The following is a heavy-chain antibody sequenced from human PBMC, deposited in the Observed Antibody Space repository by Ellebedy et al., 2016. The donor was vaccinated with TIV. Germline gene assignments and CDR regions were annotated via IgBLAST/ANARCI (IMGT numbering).Heavy chain of an antibody. V-gene: IGHV1-18*01. CDR2: ISSYNGHT. J-gene: IGHJ4*02. CDR1: GYRFDSYG. D-gene: IGHD5-24*01. CDR3: ARWDGYDEKFQGPFDR. Sequence: AASVKVSCKASGYRFDSYGINWVRQAPGQGLEWMGWISSYNGHTNYAENLQGRLTITADSSTNTAYIELSSLRSDDTAVYYCARWDGYDEKFQGPFDRWGQGTLVTVSS.